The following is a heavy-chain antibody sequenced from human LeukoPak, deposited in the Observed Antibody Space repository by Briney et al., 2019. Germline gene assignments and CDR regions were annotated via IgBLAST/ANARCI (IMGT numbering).Heavy chain of an antibody. CDR1: GGSINSGSYY. CDR2: IYTSGTT. CDR3: ARDYCSSTSCYLDY. J-gene: IGHJ4*02. D-gene: IGHD2-2*01. Sequence: PSETLSLTCTVSGGSINSGSYYWSWVRQPAGKGLEWIGRIYTSGTTNYSPSLKSRVTISVDTSKNQFSLKLSSVTAADTAVYYCARDYCSSTSCYLDYWGQGTLVTVSS. V-gene: IGHV4-61*02.